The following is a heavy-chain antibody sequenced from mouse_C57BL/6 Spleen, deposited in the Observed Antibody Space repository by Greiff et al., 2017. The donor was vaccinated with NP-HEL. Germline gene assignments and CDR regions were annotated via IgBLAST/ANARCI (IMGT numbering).Heavy chain of an antibody. Sequence: EVKLQESGEGLVKPGGSLKLSCAASGFTFSSYAMSWVRQTPEKRLEWVAYISSGGDYIYYADTVKGRFTISRDNARNTLYLQMSSLKSEDTAMYYCTRDGANWDYFDYWGQGTTLTVSS. CDR1: GFTFSSYA. J-gene: IGHJ2*01. CDR2: ISSGGDYI. CDR3: TRDGANWDYFDY. D-gene: IGHD4-1*01. V-gene: IGHV5-9-1*02.